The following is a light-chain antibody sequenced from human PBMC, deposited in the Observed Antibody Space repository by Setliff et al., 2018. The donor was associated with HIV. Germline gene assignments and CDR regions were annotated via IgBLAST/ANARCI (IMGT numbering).Light chain of an antibody. J-gene: IGKJ4*01. CDR1: QSFSSSY. CDR3: QQYAYSPFT. CDR2: GAS. V-gene: IGKV3-20*01. Sequence: IVLTQSPGTLSLSPGERATVSCRASQSFSSSYLAWYQQKPDQAPRLLMFGASTRATGIPDRFSGSGSGTDFTLTISRLEPEDFAVYYCQQYAYSPFTFGGGTKWISN.